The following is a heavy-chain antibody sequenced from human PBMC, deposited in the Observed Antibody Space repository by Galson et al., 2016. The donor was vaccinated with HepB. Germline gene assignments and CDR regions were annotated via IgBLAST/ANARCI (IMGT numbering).Heavy chain of an antibody. CDR1: GVSVTTSAW. CDR2: VSHAGGS. J-gene: IGHJ5*02. D-gene: IGHD1-26*01. Sequence: ETLSLTCVVSGVSVTTSAWFTWIRQPPGKGLEWIGEVSHAGGSGYNPTLRGRVTISLDRTQNSFSLRLDSVTAADTATYYCARDLQTYRYLAAWGQGTLVSVSS. CDR3: ARDLQTYRYLAA. V-gene: IGHV4/OR15-8*01.